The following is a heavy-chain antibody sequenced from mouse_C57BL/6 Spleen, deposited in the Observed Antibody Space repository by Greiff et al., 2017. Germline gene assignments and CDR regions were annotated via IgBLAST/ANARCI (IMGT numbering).Heavy chain of an antibody. CDR3: VRQQIYDGYYYFDY. J-gene: IGHJ2*01. Sequence: EVKVVESGGGLVQPKGSLKLSCAASGFSFNTYAMNWVRQAPGKGLEWVARIRSKSNNYATYYADSVKDRFTISRDDSESMLYLQMNNLKTEDTAMYYCVRQQIYDGYYYFDYWGQGTTLTVSS. V-gene: IGHV10-1*01. CDR1: GFSFNTYA. D-gene: IGHD2-3*01. CDR2: IRSKSNNYAT.